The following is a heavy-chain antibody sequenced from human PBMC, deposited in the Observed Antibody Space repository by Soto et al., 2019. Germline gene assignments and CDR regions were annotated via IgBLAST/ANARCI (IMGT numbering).Heavy chain of an antibody. V-gene: IGHV3-23*01. CDR2: ISGSGGST. D-gene: IGHD3-9*01. CDR3: AKDRAIRPGSDFDY. CDR1: GFTFSNYA. Sequence: GGSLRLSCAASGFTFSNYAMTWVRQAPGKGLEWVSAISGSGGSTYYADSVKGRFTISRDNSKNTLYLRMNSLRAEDTAVFYCAKDRAIRPGSDFDYWGQGTQVTVSS. J-gene: IGHJ4*02.